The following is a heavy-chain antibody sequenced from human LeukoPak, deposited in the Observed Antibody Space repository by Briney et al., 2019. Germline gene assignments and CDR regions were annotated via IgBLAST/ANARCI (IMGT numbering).Heavy chain of an antibody. J-gene: IGHJ4*02. V-gene: IGHV3-48*03. D-gene: IGHD5-24*01. CDR2: ISSSGSTI. CDR1: GFTFSSYE. Sequence: GGSLRLSCAASGFTFSSYEMNWVRQAPGQGLEWVSYISSSGSTIYYADSVKGRFTISRDNSKNTLYLQVNSLRAEDTAVYYCAKDDGWVQYANWGQGTLVTVSS. CDR3: AKDDGWVQYAN.